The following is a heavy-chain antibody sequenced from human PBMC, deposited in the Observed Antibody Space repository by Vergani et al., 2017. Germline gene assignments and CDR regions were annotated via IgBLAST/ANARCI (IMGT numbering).Heavy chain of an antibody. Sequence: QVQLVQSGAEVKKPGASVKVSCKASGYTFTSYGISWVRQAPGQGLEWMGWISAYNGNTNYAQKLQGRVTMTTDTSTSTAYMELRGLRSDDTAVYYCARVCFSFPRAYYYFGMYVWGQGTTVTVSS. J-gene: IGHJ6*02. CDR3: ARVCFSFPRAYYYFGMYV. D-gene: IGHD2-2*01. CDR1: GYTFTSYG. V-gene: IGHV1-18*01. CDR2: ISAYNGNT.